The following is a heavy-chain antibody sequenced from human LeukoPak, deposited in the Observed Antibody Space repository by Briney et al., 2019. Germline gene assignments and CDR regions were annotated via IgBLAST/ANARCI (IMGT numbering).Heavy chain of an antibody. V-gene: IGHV4-39*01. Sequence: KASETLSLTCTVSGGSISSSSYYWGWIRQPPGKGLEWIGTIYYTGSTYYNPSLTIRLPISVDMSQPPFSLNLRSVTAPDTAVYYCARHVTFMSRITIVRGRKDVGFDYWGQGTLVTVSS. CDR2: IYYTGST. CDR1: GGSISSSSYY. CDR3: ARHVTFMSRITIVRGRKDVGFDY. D-gene: IGHD3-10*01. J-gene: IGHJ4*02.